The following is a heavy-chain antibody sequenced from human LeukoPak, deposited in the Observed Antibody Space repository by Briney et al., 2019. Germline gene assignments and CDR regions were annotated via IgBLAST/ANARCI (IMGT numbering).Heavy chain of an antibody. D-gene: IGHD4-17*01. Sequence: GGSLRLSCAASGFTFNGFWMSWVRRAPGKGLEWVANIKQDGSDIYYLGSVRGRFTISRDNAMNSLYLQMNSLRAEDTAVYYCTRDALYGDPSYYYMDVWGEGTTVTVSS. CDR3: TRDALYGDPSYYYMDV. CDR1: GFTFNGFW. V-gene: IGHV3-7*01. CDR2: IKQDGSDI. J-gene: IGHJ6*03.